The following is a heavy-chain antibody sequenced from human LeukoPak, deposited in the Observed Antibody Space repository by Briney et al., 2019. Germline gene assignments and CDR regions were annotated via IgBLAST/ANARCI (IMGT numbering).Heavy chain of an antibody. CDR2: IIPIFGTA. D-gene: IGHD3-10*01. V-gene: IGHV1-69*05. CDR1: GGTFSSYA. Sequence: SVKVSCKASGGTFSSYAISWVRQDPGQGLEWMGGIIPIFGTANYAQKFQGRVTITTDESTSTAYMELSSLRSEDTAVYYCARESYYGSGSYSGGSYFDYWGQGTLVTVPS. J-gene: IGHJ4*02. CDR3: ARESYYGSGSYSGGSYFDY.